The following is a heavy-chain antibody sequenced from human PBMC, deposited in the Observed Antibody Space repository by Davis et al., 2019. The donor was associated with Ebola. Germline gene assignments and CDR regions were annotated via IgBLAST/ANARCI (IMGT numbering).Heavy chain of an antibody. D-gene: IGHD2-2*01. CDR1: GFTFSGSA. CDR3: TRQGTYQPTDY. J-gene: IGHJ4*02. V-gene: IGHV3-73*01. Sequence: PGGSLRLSCAASGFTFSGSAMHWVRQASGKGLEWVGRIRSKANSYATAYAASVKGRFTISRDDSKSTAYLQMNSLKTEDTAVYYCTRQGTYQPTDYWGQGTLVTVSS. CDR2: IRSKANSYAT.